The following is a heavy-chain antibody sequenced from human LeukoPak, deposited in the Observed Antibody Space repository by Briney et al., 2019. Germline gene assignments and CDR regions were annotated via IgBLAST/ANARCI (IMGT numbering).Heavy chain of an antibody. CDR3: ARGGYSSSQYYFDY. CDR1: GYSISSGYY. V-gene: IGHV4-38-2*01. Sequence: SETLSLTCAVSGYSISSGYYWGWIRQPPGKGLEWIGSIYHSGSTYYNPSLKSRVTISVDTSKNQFSLKLSSVTAADTAVYYRARGGYSSSQYYFDYWGQGTLVTVSS. CDR2: IYHSGST. J-gene: IGHJ4*02. D-gene: IGHD6-13*01.